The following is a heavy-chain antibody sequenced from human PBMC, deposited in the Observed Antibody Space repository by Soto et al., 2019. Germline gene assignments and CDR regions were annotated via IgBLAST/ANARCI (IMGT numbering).Heavy chain of an antibody. CDR2: ISYSGST. D-gene: IGHD1-1*01. CDR3: ARGFRNNWASGPYDL. Sequence: QVQLQESGPGLVKPSETLSLTCTVSGASFNSYYWSWIRQPPGKGLEWIGYISYSGSTNYNPSLKSRVTIAEATSKNQFSLRLSSVIAADTAVYYCARGFRNNWASGPYDLWGQGTVVTVSS. J-gene: IGHJ3*01. V-gene: IGHV4-59*08. CDR1: GASFNSYY.